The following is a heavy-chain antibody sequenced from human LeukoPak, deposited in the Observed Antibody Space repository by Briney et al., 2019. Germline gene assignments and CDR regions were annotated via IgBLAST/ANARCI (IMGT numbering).Heavy chain of an antibody. D-gene: IGHD3-16*01. CDR1: GFSFSYYN. CDR3: ARDRSHDDAFDL. CDR2: ISSSGIDM. V-gene: IGHV3-21*01. J-gene: IGHJ3*01. Sequence: PGGSLRLSCEASGFSFSYYNFNWVRQAPGKGLERVSSISSSGIDMYYADSLKGRFTISRDNAKNSLYLHMSSLRVEDTAVYYCARDRSHDDAFDLWGQGTMVTVSS.